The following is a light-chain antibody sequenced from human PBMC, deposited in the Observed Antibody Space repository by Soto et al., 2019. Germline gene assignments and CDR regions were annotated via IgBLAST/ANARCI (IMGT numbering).Light chain of an antibody. V-gene: IGKV3-15*01. CDR3: QQYNNWPPMYT. CDR2: GAS. Sequence: EIVMTQSPATLSVSPGERATLSCRASQSVSSNFACYQQKPGQAPRLLIYGASTRATGIPARFSGSGSGTELTLTISSLQSEDFAVYYCQQYNNWPPMYTFGQGTKLEIK. J-gene: IGKJ2*01. CDR1: QSVSSN.